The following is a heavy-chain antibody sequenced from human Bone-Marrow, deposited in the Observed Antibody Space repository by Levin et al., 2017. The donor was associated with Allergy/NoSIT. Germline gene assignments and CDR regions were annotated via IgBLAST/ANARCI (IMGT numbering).Heavy chain of an antibody. Sequence: GGSLRLSCAASGFTFSSYGMHWVRQAPGKGLEWVAVISSDGTNKYYGDSVKGRFTISRDNSKNTLFLQMNSLRPEDTAVSFCAKGRTVSKSGWFDPWGQGSLVTVSS. CDR2: ISSDGTNK. D-gene: IGHD4-17*01. J-gene: IGHJ5*02. CDR1: GFTFSSYG. CDR3: AKGRTVSKSGWFDP. V-gene: IGHV3-30*18.